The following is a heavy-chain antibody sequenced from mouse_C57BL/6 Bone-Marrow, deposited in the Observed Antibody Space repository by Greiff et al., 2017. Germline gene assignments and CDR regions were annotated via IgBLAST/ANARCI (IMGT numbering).Heavy chain of an antibody. D-gene: IGHD2-5*01. CDR1: GYTFTSYW. CDR2: INPSSGYT. J-gene: IGHJ4*01. V-gene: IGHV1-7*01. CDR3: ARMSNYFYYAMDY. Sequence: VKVVESGAELAKPGASVKLSCKASGYTFTSYWMHWVKQRPGQGLEWIGYINPSSGYTKYNQKFKDKATLTADKSSSTAYMQLSSLTYEDSAVYYCARMSNYFYYAMDYWGQGTSVTVSS.